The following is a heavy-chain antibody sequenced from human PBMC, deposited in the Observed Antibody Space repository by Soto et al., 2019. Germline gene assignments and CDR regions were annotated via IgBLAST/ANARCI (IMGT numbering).Heavy chain of an antibody. D-gene: IGHD6-19*01. V-gene: IGHV3-23*01. Sequence: EIELLESGGGLVQPGGSLRLSCAASGFTFTTYAMGWVRQAPGKGLEWVSSISGSGAGTFYADSVKGRFTISRDNAKKIVYLQMNGLRADDTAVYYCAKEALTVAGYNFDSWGQGTLVTVSS. CDR3: AKEALTVAGYNFDS. CDR1: GFTFTTYA. CDR2: ISGSGAGT. J-gene: IGHJ4*02.